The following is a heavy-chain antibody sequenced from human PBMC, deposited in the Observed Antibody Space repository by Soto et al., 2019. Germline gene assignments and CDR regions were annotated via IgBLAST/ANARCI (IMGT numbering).Heavy chain of an antibody. V-gene: IGHV3-23*01. J-gene: IGHJ4*02. D-gene: IGHD1-26*01. CDR2: ISTTGGNT. CDR3: AKPSGGSYPESRVFDS. CDR1: GFTFYSSA. Sequence: EVQLLESGGGLVQPGGSLRLSCAASGFTFYSSAMSWVRQAPGKGLEWVSAISTTGGNTLYADSVKGRFTISRDNSKNTLYLQMNSLRAEDTAIYYCAKPSGGSYPESRVFDSWGPGTRVTVAS.